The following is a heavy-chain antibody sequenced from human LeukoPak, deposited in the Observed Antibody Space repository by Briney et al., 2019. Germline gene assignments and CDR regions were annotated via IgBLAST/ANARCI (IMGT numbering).Heavy chain of an antibody. Sequence: ASVKVSCKASGYTFTSYDINWVRQATGQGLEWMGWMNPSSGNTGYAQKFQGRVTMTRNTSISTAYMELSSLRSEDTAVYYCARFGAVVGTYYYDSSGYWGHAFDIWGQGTMVTVSS. CDR2: MNPSSGNT. V-gene: IGHV1-8*01. CDR1: GYTFTSYD. D-gene: IGHD3-22*01. J-gene: IGHJ3*02. CDR3: ARFGAVVGTYYYDSSGYWGHAFDI.